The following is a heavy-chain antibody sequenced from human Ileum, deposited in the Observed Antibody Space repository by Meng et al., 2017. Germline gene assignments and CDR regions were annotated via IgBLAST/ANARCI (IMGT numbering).Heavy chain of an antibody. Sequence: LRGLVPGTVEPSGPLCRPWPVPGGAISSTNWCTWVRQSEGKGLEWIGEIHHSGSTNYNPSLKSRVTISVDKSKNQFSLNLRSVTAADTAVYYCARIDYGGNGIEKYYFDYWGQGTLVTVSS. CDR3: ARIDYGGNGIEKYYFDY. D-gene: IGHD4-23*01. CDR1: GGAISSTNW. J-gene: IGHJ4*02. V-gene: IGHV4-4*02. CDR2: IHHSGST.